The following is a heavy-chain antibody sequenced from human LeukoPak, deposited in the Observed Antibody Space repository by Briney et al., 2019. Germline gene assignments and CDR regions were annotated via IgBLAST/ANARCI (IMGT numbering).Heavy chain of an antibody. Sequence: SVKVSCKASGGTFSSYAISWVRQAPGQGLEWMGGIIPIFGTANYAQKFQGRVTMTEDTSTDTAYMELSSLRSEDTAVYYCATDLKFGYSYGSGWGQGTLVTVSS. CDR3: ATDLKFGYSYGSG. CDR2: IIPIFGTA. CDR1: GGTFSSYA. J-gene: IGHJ4*02. V-gene: IGHV1-69*06. D-gene: IGHD5-18*01.